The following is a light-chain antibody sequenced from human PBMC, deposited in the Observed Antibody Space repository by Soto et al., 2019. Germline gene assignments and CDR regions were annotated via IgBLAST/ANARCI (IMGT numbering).Light chain of an antibody. V-gene: IGLV2-14*01. CDR3: SSPEV. J-gene: IGLJ3*02. CDR1: SSDVGGYNY. Sequence: QSALTQPASVSGSPGQSITISCTGTSSDVGGYNYVSWYQQHPGKAPKLMIYDVSNRPSGVSNRFSGSKSGNTASLTVSGLQAEDEADYYCSSPEVFGGGTKLTVL. CDR2: DVS.